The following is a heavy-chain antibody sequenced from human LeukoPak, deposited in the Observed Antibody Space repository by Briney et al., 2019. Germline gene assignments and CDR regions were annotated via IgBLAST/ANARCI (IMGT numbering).Heavy chain of an antibody. CDR1: GYSFSSYW. CDR3: AVTFGGVIHGIDD. Sequence: GESLKISCKGSGYSFSSYWIGWVRQMPGKGLEWVGIIYPGDSDTRYSPSFQGQVTISADKSISTAYLQWSSLKASDTAMYYCAVTFGGVIHGIDDWGQGTLVTVSS. V-gene: IGHV5-51*01. CDR2: IYPGDSDT. J-gene: IGHJ4*02. D-gene: IGHD3-16*01.